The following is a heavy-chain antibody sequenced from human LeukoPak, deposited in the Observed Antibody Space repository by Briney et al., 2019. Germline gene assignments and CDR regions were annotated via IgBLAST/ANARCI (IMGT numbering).Heavy chain of an antibody. Sequence: GGSLRVSCAASGFTFSIYSMNWVRQAPGKGLEWLSSISSDSTYIYYADSVKGRFTISRDNARNSLFLQMNSLRAEDTAVYYCARGGQSTALLDYWGQGTLVTVSS. CDR2: ISSDSTYI. J-gene: IGHJ4*02. CDR1: GFTFSIYS. D-gene: IGHD4-17*01. CDR3: ARGGQSTALLDY. V-gene: IGHV3-21*04.